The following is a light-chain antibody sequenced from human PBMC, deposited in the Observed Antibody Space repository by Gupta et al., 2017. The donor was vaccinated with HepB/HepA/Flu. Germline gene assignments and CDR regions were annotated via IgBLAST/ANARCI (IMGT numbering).Light chain of an antibody. CDR1: QGINNY. CDR3: QKEISAPIT. V-gene: IGKV1-27*01. CDR2: AAS. J-gene: IGKJ5*01. Sequence: DIQMMGSPSSLSASVGDRVTITCRASQGINNYLAWYQQKPGKGPKLLIYAASTLKSGVPSRFSGSGSGTDFTLTISSRHPEDVATYYCQKEISAPITFGQGTRLEI.